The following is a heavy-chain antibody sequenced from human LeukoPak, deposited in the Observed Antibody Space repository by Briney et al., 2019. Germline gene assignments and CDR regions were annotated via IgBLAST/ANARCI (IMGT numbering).Heavy chain of an antibody. CDR2: INPNSGGT. D-gene: IGHD4-17*01. J-gene: IGHJ5*02. V-gene: IGHV1-2*02. Sequence: GASVKVSCKASGYTFTSYYMHWVRQAPGQGLEWMGWINPNSGGTNYAQKFQGRVTMTRDTFISTAYMELSRLRSDDTAVYYCARDSDYGDGFDPWGQGTLVTVSS. CDR1: GYTFTSYY. CDR3: ARDSDYGDGFDP.